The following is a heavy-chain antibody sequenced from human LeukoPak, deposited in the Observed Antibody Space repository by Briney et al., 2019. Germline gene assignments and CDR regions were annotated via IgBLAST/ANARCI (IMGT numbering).Heavy chain of an antibody. V-gene: IGHV1-2*02. J-gene: IGHJ6*03. Sequence: ASVKVTCKASGYTFTGYYMHWVRQAPGQWLEWMGWINPNSGGTNYAQKFQFRVTMTRDTSISTAYMELSRLRSDDTAVYHCARSGDQLGYCSSTSCYTVRRYYMDVWGKGTTVTVSS. CDR3: ARSGDQLGYCSSTSCYTVRRYYMDV. CDR2: INPNSGGT. CDR1: GYTFTGYY. D-gene: IGHD2-2*02.